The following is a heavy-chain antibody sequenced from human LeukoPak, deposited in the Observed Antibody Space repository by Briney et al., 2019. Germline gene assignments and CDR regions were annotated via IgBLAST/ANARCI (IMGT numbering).Heavy chain of an antibody. V-gene: IGHV4-39*07. Sequence: SETLSLTCTVSGGSISSSSYYWGWIRQPPGKGLEWIGSIYYSGSTYHNPSLKSRVTISVDTSKNQFSLKLSSVTAADTAVYYCARGRRDGYNYYYMDVWGKGTTVTASS. D-gene: IGHD5-24*01. CDR1: GGSISSSSYY. J-gene: IGHJ6*03. CDR2: IYYSGST. CDR3: ARGRRDGYNYYYMDV.